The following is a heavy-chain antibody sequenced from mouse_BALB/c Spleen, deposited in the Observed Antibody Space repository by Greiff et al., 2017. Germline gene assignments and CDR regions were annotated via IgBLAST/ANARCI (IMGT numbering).Heavy chain of an antibody. J-gene: IGHJ1*01. CDR3: TRRPDGSGYFDV. D-gene: IGHD2-3*01. Sequence: EVKLVESGGGLVQPGGSMKLSCVASGFTFSNYWMNWVRQSPEKGLEWVAEIRLKSNNYATHYAESVKGRFTISRDDSKSSVYLQMNNLRAEDTGIYYCTRRPDGSGYFDVWGAGTTVTVSS. CDR1: GFTFSNYW. CDR2: IRLKSNNYAT. V-gene: IGHV6-6*02.